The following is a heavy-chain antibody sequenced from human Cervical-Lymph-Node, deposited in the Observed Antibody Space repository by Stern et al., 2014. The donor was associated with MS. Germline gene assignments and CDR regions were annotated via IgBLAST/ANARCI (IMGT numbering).Heavy chain of an antibody. CDR2: VLLSCST. CDR1: GGSITSSHW. V-gene: IGHV4-4*02. CDR3: ARRASGYYFDS. D-gene: IGHD3-10*01. J-gene: IGHJ4*02. Sequence: QVQLGQSGPGLVKPSGTLSLTCAVSGGSITSSHWRSWVRQPPGKGLEWIGEVLLSCSTNYNSSLKSKSSVSLDKSKKQFSLSLKSVTAADTAVYYCARRASGYYFDSWGQGTLVTVSS.